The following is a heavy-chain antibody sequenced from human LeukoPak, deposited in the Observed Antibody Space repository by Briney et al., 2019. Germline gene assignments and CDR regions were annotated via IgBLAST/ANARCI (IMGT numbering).Heavy chain of an antibody. D-gene: IGHD2-8*01. V-gene: IGHV4-39*07. Sequence: PSETLSLTCTVSGGSISSSSYYWGWIRQPPGKGLGWIGSIYYSGSTYYNPSLKSRVTISVDTSKNQFSLKLSSVTAADTAVYYCASTIVLMVYADNWFDPWGQGTLVTVSS. CDR2: IYYSGST. J-gene: IGHJ5*02. CDR3: ASTIVLMVYADNWFDP. CDR1: GGSISSSSYY.